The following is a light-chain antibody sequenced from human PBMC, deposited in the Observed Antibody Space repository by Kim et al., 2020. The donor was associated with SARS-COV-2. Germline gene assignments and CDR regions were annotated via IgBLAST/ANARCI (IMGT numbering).Light chain of an antibody. J-gene: IGLJ3*02. CDR3: QVWDSDSDHWV. V-gene: IGLV3-21*04. CDR1: NIGSKS. CDR2: YYN. Sequence: AGGETARIPCGGDNIGSKSVQWYQRRPGQAPVAVMYYYNDRPSGIPDRFSGSNSGNTATLTINRVDAGDEADYFCQVWDSDSDHWVFGGGTQLTVL.